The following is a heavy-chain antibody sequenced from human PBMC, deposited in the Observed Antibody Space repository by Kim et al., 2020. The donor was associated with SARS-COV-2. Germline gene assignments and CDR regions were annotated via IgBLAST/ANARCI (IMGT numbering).Heavy chain of an antibody. D-gene: IGHD1-26*01. CDR2: IKSKTDGGTT. CDR1: GFTFSNAW. CDR3: TPGTWELGIYFDY. V-gene: IGHV3-15*01. Sequence: GGSLRLSCAASGFTFSNAWMSWVRQAPGKGLEWVGRIKSKTDGGTTDYAAPVKGRFTISRDDSKNTLHLQMNSLKTEDTAVYYCTPGTWELGIYFDYWGKGTPVTVSS. J-gene: IGHJ4*02.